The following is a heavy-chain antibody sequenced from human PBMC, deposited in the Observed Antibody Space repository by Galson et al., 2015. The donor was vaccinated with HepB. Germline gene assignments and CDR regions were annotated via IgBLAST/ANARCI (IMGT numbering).Heavy chain of an antibody. J-gene: IGHJ4*02. CDR3: ARQGNFVAAAGTPDY. Sequence: SEPLSLTCTVSGGSISSSTYYWGWIRQPPGKGLEWIGSIYYSGNTYYNPSLKSRVTISVDTSKNQFSLKLNSVTAADTAVYYCARQGNFVAAAGTPDYWGQGTLVTVSP. D-gene: IGHD6-13*01. CDR1: GGSISSSTYY. CDR2: IYYSGNT. V-gene: IGHV4-39*01.